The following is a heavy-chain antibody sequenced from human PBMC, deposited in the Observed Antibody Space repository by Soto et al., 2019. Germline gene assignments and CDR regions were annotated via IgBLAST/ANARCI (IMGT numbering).Heavy chain of an antibody. CDR1: GFTFSTYG. J-gene: IGHJ4*02. Sequence: QVQLVESGGGVVQPGRSLRLSCAASGFTFSTYGMHWVRQPPGKGLEWVAVISSDGSNEYYADPVKGRFTISRDNSKNTLYLQMNCLRVEATAVYYCAKTITTYSGDSRGRGALVDYWGQGTLVTVSS. CDR2: ISSDGSNE. D-gene: IGHD3-22*01. CDR3: AKTITTYSGDSRGRGALVDY. V-gene: IGHV3-30*18.